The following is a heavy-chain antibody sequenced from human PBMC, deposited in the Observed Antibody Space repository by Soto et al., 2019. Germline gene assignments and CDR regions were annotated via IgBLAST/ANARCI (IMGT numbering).Heavy chain of an antibody. D-gene: IGHD1-26*01. CDR3: AKDLYIMGATPRGAWFDP. J-gene: IGHJ5*02. CDR2: VSGRGGST. CDR1: GFTFSSYV. V-gene: IGHV3-23*01. Sequence: EVQLLESGGGLVQPGGSLRLSCAASGFTFSSYVMTWVRQAPGKGLEWVSAVSGRGGSTYYADSVKGRFTISRDNSKNTLYLXMXSLGAEDTAVYYCAKDLYIMGATPRGAWFDPWGQGTLVTVSS.